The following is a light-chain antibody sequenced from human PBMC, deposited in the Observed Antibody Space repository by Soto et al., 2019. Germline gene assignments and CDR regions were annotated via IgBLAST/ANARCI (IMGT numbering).Light chain of an antibody. Sequence: QSALTQPASVSGSPGQSITISCTGTSRDIGDYNYVSWYQQHPGKAPKLMIYDVTHRPSGDSIRFSGSKSGNTASLTISGLQAEDEADYYCSSSISSSTLVLFGGGTKLTVL. V-gene: IGLV2-14*03. CDR1: SRDIGDYNY. CDR2: DVT. CDR3: SSSISSSTLVL. J-gene: IGLJ2*01.